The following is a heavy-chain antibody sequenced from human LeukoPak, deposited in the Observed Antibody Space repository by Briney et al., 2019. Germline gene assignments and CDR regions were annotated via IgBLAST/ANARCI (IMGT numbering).Heavy chain of an antibody. J-gene: IGHJ4*02. CDR2: INSGSSAK. V-gene: IGHV3-48*04. CDR3: ARDTYEPGLIDF. Sequence: PRGSLRLSCAASGFTFSLYAMNWVRQAPGKGLEWVSYINSGSSAKHYTEFVRGRFTISRDNAKKTLYLQMNSLRAEDTAVYFCARDTYEPGLIDFWGQGTLVSVSS. D-gene: IGHD3-3*01. CDR1: GFTFSLYA.